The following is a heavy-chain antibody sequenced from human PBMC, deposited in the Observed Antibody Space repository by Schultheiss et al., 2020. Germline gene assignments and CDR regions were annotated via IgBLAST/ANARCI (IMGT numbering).Heavy chain of an antibody. J-gene: IGHJ4*02. CDR1: GGSISSGGYY. V-gene: IGHV4-31*03. CDR3: ATLGYSSGWYHWYFDY. D-gene: IGHD6-19*01. Sequence: SETLSLTCTVSGGSISSGGYYWSWIRQHPGKGLEWIGYMYYSGSTYYNPSLKSRVAISVDTSKNQLSLKLSSVTAADTAVYYCATLGYSSGWYHWYFDYWGQGTLVTVSS. CDR2: MYYSGST.